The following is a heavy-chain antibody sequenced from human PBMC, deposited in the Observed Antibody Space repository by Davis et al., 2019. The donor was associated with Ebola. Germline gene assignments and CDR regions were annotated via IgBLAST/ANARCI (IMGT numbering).Heavy chain of an antibody. CDR3: ARAQFPTTSDH. CDR1: GYTFSGYY. CDR2: INPKSGGT. Sequence: ASVKVSCKTSGYTFSGYYIHWVRQAPGQGLEWMGRINPKSGGTHYAQNFLGRVTMTRDTSISTAYMEVGILRSDDTAVYYCARAQFPTTSDHWGQGTLVTVSS. D-gene: IGHD1-1*01. J-gene: IGHJ4*02. V-gene: IGHV1-2*06.